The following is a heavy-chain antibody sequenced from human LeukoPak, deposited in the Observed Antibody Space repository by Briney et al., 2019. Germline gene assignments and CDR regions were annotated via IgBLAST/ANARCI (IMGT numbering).Heavy chain of an antibody. Sequence: GGSLRLSCAASGFTFSSYAMSWVRQAPGKGLEWVSAISGSGGSTYYADSVMGRFTISRDNSKNTLYLQMNSLRAEDTAVYYCAKVQQLLYYYYYMDVWGKGTTVTVSS. CDR2: ISGSGGST. CDR3: AKVQQLLYYYYYMDV. J-gene: IGHJ6*03. D-gene: IGHD6-13*01. CDR1: GFTFSSYA. V-gene: IGHV3-23*01.